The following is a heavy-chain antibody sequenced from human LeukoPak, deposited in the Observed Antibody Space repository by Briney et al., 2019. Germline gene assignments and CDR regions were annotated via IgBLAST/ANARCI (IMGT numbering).Heavy chain of an antibody. J-gene: IGHJ4*02. CDR3: SRSRLPVTSSPDY. Sequence: GGSLRLSCAASGFTFSSHWMHWVRQAPGKGLAWVSRISIDGSITSYADSVKGRFTISRDNAKNTVYLQMNSLRAEDTAVYYCSRSRLPVTSSPDYWGQGTLVTVPS. V-gene: IGHV3-74*01. D-gene: IGHD6-13*01. CDR2: ISIDGSIT. CDR1: GFTFSSHW.